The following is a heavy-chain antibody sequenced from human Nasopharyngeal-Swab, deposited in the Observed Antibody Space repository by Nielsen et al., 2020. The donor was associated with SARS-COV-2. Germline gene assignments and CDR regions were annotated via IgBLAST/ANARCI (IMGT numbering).Heavy chain of an antibody. Sequence: GEPLKTSCKGSGYSFTSYWIGRVRQMPGKGLEWMGIIYPGDSDTRYSPSFQGQVTISADKSISTAYLQWSSLKASDTAMYYCARRVGYCSGGSCYFDYWGQGTLVTVSS. CDR3: ARRVGYCSGGSCYFDY. CDR1: GYSFTSYW. V-gene: IGHV5-51*01. CDR2: IYPGDSDT. D-gene: IGHD2-15*01. J-gene: IGHJ4*02.